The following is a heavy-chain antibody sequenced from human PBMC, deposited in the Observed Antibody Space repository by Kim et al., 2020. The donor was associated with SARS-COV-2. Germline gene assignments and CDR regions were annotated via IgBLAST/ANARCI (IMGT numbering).Heavy chain of an antibody. Sequence: YADSVMGRFTISRDESKNIVFLQMNSLRVEDTALYYCAKDHPSGGWPTFEYGGQGTQVTVSS. CDR3: AKDHPSGGWPTFEY. D-gene: IGHD2-15*01. V-gene: IGHV3-23*01. J-gene: IGHJ4*02.